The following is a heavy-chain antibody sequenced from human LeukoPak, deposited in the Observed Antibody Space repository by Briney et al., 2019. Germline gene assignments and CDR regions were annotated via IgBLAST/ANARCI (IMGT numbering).Heavy chain of an antibody. CDR3: ARDRLARYDILTGFYSFDY. D-gene: IGHD3-9*01. CDR2: INPSGGST. V-gene: IGHV1-46*01. CDR1: GYTFTSYY. Sequence: ASVKVSCKASGYTFTSYYMHWVRQAPGQGLEWMGIINPSGGSTSYAQKFQGRVTITADESTTTAYMELSSLRSEDTAVYYCARDRLARYDILTGFYSFDYWGQGTLVTVSS. J-gene: IGHJ4*02.